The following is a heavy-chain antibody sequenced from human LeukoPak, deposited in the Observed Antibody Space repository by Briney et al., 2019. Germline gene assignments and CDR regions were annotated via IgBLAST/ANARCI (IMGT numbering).Heavy chain of an antibody. CDR1: GFTFSSYG. Sequence: GGSLRLSCAASGFTFSSYGMHWVRQAPGKGLEWVSAISGSGGSTYYADSVKGRFTISRDNSKNTLYLQMNSLRAEDTAVYYCAKSGTLGSGWAYYFDYWGQGTLVTVSS. J-gene: IGHJ4*02. V-gene: IGHV3-23*01. D-gene: IGHD6-19*01. CDR3: AKSGTLGSGWAYYFDY. CDR2: ISGSGGST.